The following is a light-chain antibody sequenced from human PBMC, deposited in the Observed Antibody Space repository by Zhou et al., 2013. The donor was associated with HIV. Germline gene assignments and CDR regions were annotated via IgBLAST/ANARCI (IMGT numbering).Light chain of an antibody. CDR1: HDH. CDR3: QQGTF. V-gene: IGKV3-20*01. J-gene: IGKJ5*01. Sequence: EIMLTQSPATLSLSPGERVSLSCRGSHDHVAWYQHKPGQSPRLLIYGTSRRASGVPDRFTGSGSGTDATLTISRLEPEDFTVLFCQQGTFFGQGTRLEIK. CDR2: GTS.